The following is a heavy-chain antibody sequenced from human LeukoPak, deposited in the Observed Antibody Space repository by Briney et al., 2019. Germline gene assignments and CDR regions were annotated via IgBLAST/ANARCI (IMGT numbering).Heavy chain of an antibody. D-gene: IGHD4-17*01. J-gene: IGHJ4*02. CDR2: INPNSGGT. CDR1: GYTLTGYY. Sequence: ASVKVSCKASGYTLTGYYMHWVRQAPGQGLEWMGWINPNSGGTNYAQKFQGRVTMTRDTSISTAYMELSRLRSDDTAVYYCARDSSGDDYGLVDYWGQGTLVTVSS. V-gene: IGHV1-2*02. CDR3: ARDSSGDDYGLVDY.